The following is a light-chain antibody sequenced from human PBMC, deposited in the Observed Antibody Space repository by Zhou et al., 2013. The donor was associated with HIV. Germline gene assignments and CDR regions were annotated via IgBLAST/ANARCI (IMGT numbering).Light chain of an antibody. V-gene: IGKV3-11*01. CDR1: QSVSIY. CDR3: LQHNSYPWT. CDR2: DVS. Sequence: IVLTQSPATLSLSPGERATLSCRASQSVSIYLAWYQQKPGQAPRLLIYDVSNRATGIPARFSGSGSGTDFTLTISSLQPEDFAIYYCLQHNSYPWTFGQGTKVEI. J-gene: IGKJ1*01.